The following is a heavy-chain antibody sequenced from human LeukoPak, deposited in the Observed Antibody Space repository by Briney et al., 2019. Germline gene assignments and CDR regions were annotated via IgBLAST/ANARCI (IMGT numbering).Heavy chain of an antibody. CDR3: ARGPSGYSGYDFPNYGMDV. CDR2: MNPNSGNT. CDR1: GYTFTSYD. Sequence: ASVKVSCTASGYTFTSYDINWVRQATGQGLEWMGWMNPNSGNTGYAQKFQGRVTMTRNTSISTAYMELSSLRSEDTAVYYCARGPSGYSGYDFPNYGMDVWGQGTTVTVSS. D-gene: IGHD5-12*01. J-gene: IGHJ6*02. V-gene: IGHV1-8*01.